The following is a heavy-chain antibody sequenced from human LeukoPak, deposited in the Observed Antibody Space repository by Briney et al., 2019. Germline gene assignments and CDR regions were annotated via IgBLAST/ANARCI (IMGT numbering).Heavy chain of an antibody. CDR2: ISWNSGSI. CDR3: GKLSSSWYYFDY. Sequence: GRSLRLSCAASGFTFDDYAMHWVRQAPGKGLEWVSGISWNSGSIGYADSVEGRFTISRDNAKNSLYLQMNSLRAEDTAVYYCGKLSSSWYYFDYWGQGTLVTVSS. D-gene: IGHD6-13*01. CDR1: GFTFDDYA. V-gene: IGHV3-9*01. J-gene: IGHJ4*02.